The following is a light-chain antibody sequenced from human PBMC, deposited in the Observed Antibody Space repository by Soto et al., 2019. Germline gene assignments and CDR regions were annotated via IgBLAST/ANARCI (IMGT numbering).Light chain of an antibody. CDR2: GAS. Sequence: EIVLTQSPGTLSLSPGERATLSCRASQSVSSNYLAWYQQKPGQAPRLLIHGASNRATGIPDRFSGSGSGTDFTLTISRLEPEDFAVYSCQQYGSSPLTFGGGTKVEIK. CDR3: QQYGSSPLT. CDR1: QSVSSNY. V-gene: IGKV3-20*01. J-gene: IGKJ4*01.